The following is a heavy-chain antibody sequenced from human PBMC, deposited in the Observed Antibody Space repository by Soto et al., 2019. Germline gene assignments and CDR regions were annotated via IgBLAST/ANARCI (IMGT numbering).Heavy chain of an antibody. V-gene: IGHV1-24*01. CDR1: GDTLPEFS. J-gene: IGHJ5*02. CDR2: FDPEDGET. CDR3: AKDRFRNASSGCFDP. Sequence: ASVKVSCKVSGDTLPEFSMHWVRQAPGKGLGWMGGFDPEDGETIYAQKFLGRVTMTEDTSTDTAYMELSSLTSEDTAVYYCAKDRFRNASSGCFDPWGQGTLVTVSS. D-gene: IGHD1-1*01.